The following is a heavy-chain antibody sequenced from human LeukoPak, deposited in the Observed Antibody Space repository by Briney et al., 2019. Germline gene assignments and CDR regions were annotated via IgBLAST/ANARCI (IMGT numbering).Heavy chain of an antibody. CDR3: ARADRIAARPGYFDY. J-gene: IGHJ4*02. V-gene: IGHV4-39*07. D-gene: IGHD6-6*01. CDR1: GGSISSSSYY. CDR2: IYYSGST. Sequence: PSETLSLTCTVSGGSISSSSYYWGWIRQPPGKGLEGIGSIYYSGSTYYNPSLKSRVTISVDTSKNQFSLKLSSVTAADTAVYYCARADRIAARPGYFDYWGQGTLVTVSS.